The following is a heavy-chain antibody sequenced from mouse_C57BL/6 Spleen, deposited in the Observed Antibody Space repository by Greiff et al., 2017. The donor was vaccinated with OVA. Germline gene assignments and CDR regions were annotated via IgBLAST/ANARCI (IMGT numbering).Heavy chain of an antibody. D-gene: IGHD3-3*01. V-gene: IGHV5-17*01. J-gene: IGHJ3*01. CDR1: GFTFSDYG. CDR2: ISSGSSTI. CDR3: ARDSQAGGFAY. Sequence: EVHLVESGGGLVKPGGSLKLSCAASGFTFSDYGMHWVRQAPEKGLEWVAYISSGSSTIYYADTVKGRFTISRDNAKNTLFLQMTSLRSEDTAMYYCARDSQAGGFAYWGQGTLVTVSA.